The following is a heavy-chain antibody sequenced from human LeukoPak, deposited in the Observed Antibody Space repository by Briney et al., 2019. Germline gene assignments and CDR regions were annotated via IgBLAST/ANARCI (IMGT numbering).Heavy chain of an antibody. V-gene: IGHV3-21*01. CDR1: GLAFSIFC. Sequence: GRSLRLSYAASGLAFSIFCTTWVRQAPGKGLEWVSSINVSPAYIFYADSVKGRFTISRDNAKNSLYLQVNSLRADDTAVYFCARDLNWGAGALDMWGQGTMVTVS. D-gene: IGHD7-27*01. CDR2: INVSPAYI. CDR3: ARDLNWGAGALDM. J-gene: IGHJ3*02.